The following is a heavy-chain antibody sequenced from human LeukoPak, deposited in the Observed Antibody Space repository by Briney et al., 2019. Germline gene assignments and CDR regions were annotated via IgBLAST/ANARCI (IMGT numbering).Heavy chain of an antibody. V-gene: IGHV4-59*01. J-gene: IGHJ4*02. CDR3: ARENSNSWYLDY. Sequence: KPSETQSLTCTVSGGSISTYYWSWIRQPPGKGLEWIGYIYNSGSTNYNPSLKSRVTISVDTSKNQFSLKLSSVTAADTAVYYCARENSNSWYLDYWGQGTLVTVSS. D-gene: IGHD6-13*01. CDR1: GGSISTYY. CDR2: IYNSGST.